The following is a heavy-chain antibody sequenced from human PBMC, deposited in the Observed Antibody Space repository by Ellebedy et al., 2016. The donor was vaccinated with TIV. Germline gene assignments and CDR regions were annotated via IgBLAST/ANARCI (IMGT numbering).Heavy chain of an antibody. CDR2: SRNKVNSYST. CDR3: ARHPSVAGPGDV. V-gene: IGHV3-72*01. CDR1: GFTFSDHY. D-gene: IGHD6-19*01. J-gene: IGHJ6*02. Sequence: GGSLRLSYAASGFTFSDHYMDWVRQAPGKGLEWVGRSRNKVNSYSTEYAASVKGRFTISRDDSKNSVYLQMNSLKTEDTAVYYCARHPSVAGPGDVWGHGTTVTVTS.